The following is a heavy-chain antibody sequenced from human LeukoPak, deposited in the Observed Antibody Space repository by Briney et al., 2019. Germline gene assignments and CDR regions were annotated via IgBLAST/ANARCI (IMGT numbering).Heavy chain of an antibody. J-gene: IGHJ4*02. Sequence: SQTLSLTCTVSGGSISSGSYYWNWIRQPPGKGLEWIAYIYYSGSTKYNPSLKSRVTISVDTSKNQFSLKLSSVTAADTAVYYCARDHSSGHFDFWGQGTLVTVSS. CDR2: IYYSGST. CDR1: GGSISSGSYY. V-gene: IGHV4-61*01. CDR3: ARDHSSGHFDF. D-gene: IGHD6-19*01.